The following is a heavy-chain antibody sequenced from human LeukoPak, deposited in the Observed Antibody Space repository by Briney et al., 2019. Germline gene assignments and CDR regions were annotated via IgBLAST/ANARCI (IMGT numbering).Heavy chain of an antibody. Sequence: GGSLRLSCAASGFTVITNDMTWVRQAPGKGLEWVSVLYSDGNTKYADSVQGRFTISRDNSKNTLYLEMNSLSPDDTAVYYCARGVEPLAANTLAYWGQGTLVTVSA. J-gene: IGHJ4*02. CDR2: LYSDGNT. V-gene: IGHV3-53*01. CDR1: GFTVITND. D-gene: IGHD1-14*01. CDR3: ARGVEPLAANTLAY.